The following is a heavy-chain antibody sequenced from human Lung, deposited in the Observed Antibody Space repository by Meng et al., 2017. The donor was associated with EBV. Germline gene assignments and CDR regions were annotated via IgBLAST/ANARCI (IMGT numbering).Heavy chain of an antibody. J-gene: IGHJ5*02. D-gene: IGHD3-10*01. CDR2: IYHSGST. CDR1: GGSISSGGYS. V-gene: IGHV4-30-2*01. Sequence: QVQVQVSHPGLVKPSQPLSLTCAVSGGSISSGGYSWSWIRQPPGKGLEWIGYIYHSGSTYYNPSLKSRVTISVDRSKNQFSLKLSSVTAADTAVYYCARGITMVRGVPGHWFDPWGQGTLVTVSS. CDR3: ARGITMVRGVPGHWFDP.